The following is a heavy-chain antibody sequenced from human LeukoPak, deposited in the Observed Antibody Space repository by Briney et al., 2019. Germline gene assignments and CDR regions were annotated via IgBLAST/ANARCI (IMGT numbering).Heavy chain of an antibody. V-gene: IGHV1-46*01. J-gene: IGHJ4*02. D-gene: IGHD6-13*01. CDR1: GYTFTSYY. CDR2: INPSGGST. Sequence: ASVKVSCKASGYTFTSYYMHWVRQAPGQGLEWMGIINPSGGSTSYAQKFQGRVTMTRDTSTSTVYMELTSLRSEDTAVYYCARAAAAGGHAPPVGYWGQGTPVTVSS. CDR3: ARAAAAGGHAPPVGY.